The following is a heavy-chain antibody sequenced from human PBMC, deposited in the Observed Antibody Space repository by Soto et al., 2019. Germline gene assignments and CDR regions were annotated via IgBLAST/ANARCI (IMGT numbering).Heavy chain of an antibody. V-gene: IGHV1-2*02. CDR3: SKGRWTVGHCSGGSCYDGMDV. CDR1: GYTFIGFS. Sequence: ASVTVSCKASGYTFIGFSLHWVRQAPGQGLEWMGWINPKNGDTYYAQKFQGRVTMTRDTSINTVYMELSSLKSDDTAVYFCSKGRWTVGHCSGGSCYDGMDVWGQGTTVTVSS. CDR2: INPKNGDT. D-gene: IGHD2-15*01. J-gene: IGHJ6*02.